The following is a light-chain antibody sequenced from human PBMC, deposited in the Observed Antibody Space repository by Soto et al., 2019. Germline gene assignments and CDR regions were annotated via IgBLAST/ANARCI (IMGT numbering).Light chain of an antibody. Sequence: EIVLTQSPGTLSLSPGERATLSCRAIQSVSNNYLAWYQQKSGQAPRLLIYGASNRATGIPDRFSGSGSGTEFTLTISSLQSEDFAVYYCQQYNNWPPITFGRGTRLAI. J-gene: IGKJ5*01. CDR3: QQYNNWPPIT. V-gene: IGKV3D-15*01. CDR1: QSVSNN. CDR2: GAS.